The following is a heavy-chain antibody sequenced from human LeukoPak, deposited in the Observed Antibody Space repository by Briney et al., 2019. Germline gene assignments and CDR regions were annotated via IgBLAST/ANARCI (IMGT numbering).Heavy chain of an antibody. Sequence: GGSLRLSCAASGFTFSTYWMHWVRQAPGKGLVWVSLINSDGSSTSYADSVKGRFTISRDNAKNTLYLQMSSLRPEDTALYYCVKDKHRDGYTYGVYDSWGQGTLITVSS. V-gene: IGHV3-74*01. D-gene: IGHD5-12*01. J-gene: IGHJ5*01. CDR2: INSDGSST. CDR3: VKDKHRDGYTYGVYDS. CDR1: GFTFSTYW.